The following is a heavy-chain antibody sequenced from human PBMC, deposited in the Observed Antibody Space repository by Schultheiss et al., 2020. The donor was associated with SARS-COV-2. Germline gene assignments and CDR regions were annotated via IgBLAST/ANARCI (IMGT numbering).Heavy chain of an antibody. CDR2: INSDGSST. Sequence: GGSLRLSCAASGFIFSSYWMYWVRQVPGKGLVWVSHINSDGSSTSYADSVKGRFTISRDNSKNTLYLQMNSLRAEDTAVYYCARDLVTFGYYYGMDVWGQGTTVTVSS. CDR1: GFIFSSYW. J-gene: IGHJ6*02. D-gene: IGHD3-16*01. V-gene: IGHV3-74*01. CDR3: ARDLVTFGYYYGMDV.